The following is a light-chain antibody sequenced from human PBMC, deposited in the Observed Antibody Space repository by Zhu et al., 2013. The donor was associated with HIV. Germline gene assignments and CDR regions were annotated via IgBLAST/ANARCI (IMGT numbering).Light chain of an antibody. CDR2: STS. CDR1: QSLSSSY. Sequence: EILLTQSPGTLSLSPGERATLSCRASQSLSSSYLAWYQQKPGQAPRLLISSTSNRATGIPDRFSGSGSGTDFTLTISRLEPEDFAVYYCQQYGSSPTFGGGTKVEIK. V-gene: IGKV3-20*01. CDR3: QQYGSSPT. J-gene: IGKJ4*01.